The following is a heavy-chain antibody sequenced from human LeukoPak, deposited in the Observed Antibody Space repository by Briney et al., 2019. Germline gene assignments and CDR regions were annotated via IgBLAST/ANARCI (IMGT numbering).Heavy chain of an antibody. Sequence: ASVKVSCKASGYTFTSYDINWVRQATGQGLEWMGWMNPNSGNTGYAQKFQGRVAITRNTSISTAYMELSSLRSEDTAVYYCARDATYCTNGVCYTRFDYWGQGTLVTVPS. CDR1: GYTFTSYD. V-gene: IGHV1-8*03. D-gene: IGHD2-8*01. CDR2: MNPNSGNT. CDR3: ARDATYCTNGVCYTRFDY. J-gene: IGHJ4*02.